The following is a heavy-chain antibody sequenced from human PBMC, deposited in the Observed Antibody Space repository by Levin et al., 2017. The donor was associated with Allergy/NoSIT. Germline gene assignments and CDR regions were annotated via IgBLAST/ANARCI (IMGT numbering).Heavy chain of an antibody. V-gene: IGHV3-53*01. CDR1: GFTVSSNY. Sequence: GGSLRLSCAASGFTVSSNYMSWVRQAPGKGLEWVSVIYSGGSTYYADSGKGRFTISRDNSKNTLYLQMNSLRAEDTAVYYCARVRGEYYFDYWGQGTLVTVS. J-gene: IGHJ4*02. CDR3: ARVRGEYYFDY. CDR2: IYSGGST. D-gene: IGHD3-10*01.